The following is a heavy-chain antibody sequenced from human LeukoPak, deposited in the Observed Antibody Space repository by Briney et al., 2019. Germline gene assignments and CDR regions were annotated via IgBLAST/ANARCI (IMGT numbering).Heavy chain of an antibody. Sequence: ASVKVSCKVSGYTLTELSMHWVRQAPGKGLEWMGGFDPEDGETIYAQKFQGRVTMTEDTSTDTAYMELSSLRSEDTAVYYCATDRGYYDSSGYLGYWGQGTLVTVSS. J-gene: IGHJ4*02. CDR3: ATDRGYYDSSGYLGY. CDR2: FDPEDGET. V-gene: IGHV1-24*01. D-gene: IGHD3-22*01. CDR1: GYTLTELS.